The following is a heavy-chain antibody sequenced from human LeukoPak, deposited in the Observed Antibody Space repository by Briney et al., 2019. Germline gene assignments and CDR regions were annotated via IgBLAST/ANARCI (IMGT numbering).Heavy chain of an antibody. J-gene: IGHJ6*02. V-gene: IGHV4-61*08. Sequence: SETLSLTCAVSGGSISSGDYYWSWIRQPPGKGLEWIGYIYYSGSTNYNPSLKSRVTISVDTSKNQFSLKLSSVTAADTAVYYCARVGPTVTTYGMDVWGQGTTITVSS. CDR2: IYYSGST. D-gene: IGHD4-17*01. CDR1: GGSISSGDYY. CDR3: ARVGPTVTTYGMDV.